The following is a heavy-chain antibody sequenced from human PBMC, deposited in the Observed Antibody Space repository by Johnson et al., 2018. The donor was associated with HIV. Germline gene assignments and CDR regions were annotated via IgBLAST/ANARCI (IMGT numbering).Heavy chain of an antibody. CDR3: NTDAFDI. Sequence: MLLVESGGDVVRPGGSLRLSCAASRFTFSSYAMHWVRQAPGRGLEYVSAISSNGGSTYYANSVKGRFTISRDNSKNTLYLQMGSLRAEDMAVYYCNTDAFDIWGQGTMVTVSS. J-gene: IGHJ3*02. CDR2: ISSNGGST. V-gene: IGHV3-64*01. CDR1: RFTFSSYA.